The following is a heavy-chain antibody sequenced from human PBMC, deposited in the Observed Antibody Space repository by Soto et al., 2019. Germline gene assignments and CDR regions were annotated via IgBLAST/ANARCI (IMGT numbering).Heavy chain of an antibody. CDR2: IYHTGTT. D-gene: IGHD2-2*03. CDR3: ARVMDAMQNWLDP. Sequence: TLSLTCSVSGGSISSIDYFWSWIRQPPGKGLEWIGFIYHTGTTYYNPSLRSRVTISIDTSKSQFSMKLNSVTAADTAVYYCARVMDAMQNWLDPWGQGTLVTVSS. V-gene: IGHV4-30-4*01. CDR1: GGSISSIDYF. J-gene: IGHJ5*02.